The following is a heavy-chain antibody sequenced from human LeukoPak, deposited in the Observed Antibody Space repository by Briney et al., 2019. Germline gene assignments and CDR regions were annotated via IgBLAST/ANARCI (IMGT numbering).Heavy chain of an antibody. Sequence: GASVKVSCKASGGTFSSYAISWVRQAPGQGLEWMGWISAYNGNTNYAQKLQGRVTMTTDTSTSTAYMELRSLRSVDTAVYYCARGYMRRGLFDYWGQGTLVTVSS. J-gene: IGHJ4*02. CDR2: ISAYNGNT. V-gene: IGHV1-18*01. CDR1: GGTFSSYA. D-gene: IGHD3-16*02. CDR3: ARGYMRRGLFDY.